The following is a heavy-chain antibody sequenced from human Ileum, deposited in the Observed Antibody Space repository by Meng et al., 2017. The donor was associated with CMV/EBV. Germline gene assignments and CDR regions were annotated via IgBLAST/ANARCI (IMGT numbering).Heavy chain of an antibody. J-gene: IGHJ4*02. CDR3: ARGVAGGHFDY. CDR1: GGAFVGYY. Sequence: GPGQLWPSVPLSFTCAVCGGAFVGYYWSWIRQPPGKGLEWIGEINHSGSTNYNPSLKSRVTISVDTSKNQFFLKLSSVTAADTAVYYCARGVAGGHFDYWGQGTLVTVSS. V-gene: IGHV4-34*01. CDR2: INHSGST. D-gene: IGHD2-15*01.